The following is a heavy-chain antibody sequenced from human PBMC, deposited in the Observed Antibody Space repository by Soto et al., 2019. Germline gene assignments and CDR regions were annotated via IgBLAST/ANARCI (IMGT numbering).Heavy chain of an antibody. CDR1: GFTFSSYA. CDR3: AKGGWFGELLSTLDY. J-gene: IGHJ4*02. CDR2: ISGSGGST. V-gene: IGHV3-23*01. D-gene: IGHD3-10*01. Sequence: GGSLRLSCAASGFTFSSYAMSWVRQAPGKGLEWVSAISGSGGSTYYADSVKGRFTISRDNSKNTLYLQMNSLRAEDMAVYYCAKGGWFGELLSTLDYWGQGTLVTVSS.